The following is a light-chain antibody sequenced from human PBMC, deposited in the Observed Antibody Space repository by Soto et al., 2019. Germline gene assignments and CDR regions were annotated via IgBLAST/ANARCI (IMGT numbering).Light chain of an antibody. V-gene: IGLV2-14*01. Sequence: QSALTQPASVSGSPGQSITISCSGSSGDIGGHKYVSWYQQHPGTAPKLIIYDLTNRPSGVSNRFSGSKSGNTASLTISGLQDEDAADYYCTSYTTSLYVFGSGTKLTVL. CDR3: TSYTTSLYV. CDR1: SGDIGGHKY. J-gene: IGLJ1*01. CDR2: DLT.